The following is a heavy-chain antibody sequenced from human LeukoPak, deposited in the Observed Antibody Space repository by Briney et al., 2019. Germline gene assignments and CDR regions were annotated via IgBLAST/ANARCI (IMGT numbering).Heavy chain of an antibody. V-gene: IGHV3-23*01. CDR3: AKYERATSDAFDV. J-gene: IGHJ3*01. CDR2: ISGSGGNT. CDR1: GFTFSSYD. Sequence: PGGSLRLSCAASGFTFSSYDMSWVRQAPGKGLEWVSHISGSGGNTYYADSVKGRFTISRDNSKNTLYLQMNSLRAEDTAVYYCAKYERATSDAFDVWGQGTMVAVSP. D-gene: IGHD2-2*01.